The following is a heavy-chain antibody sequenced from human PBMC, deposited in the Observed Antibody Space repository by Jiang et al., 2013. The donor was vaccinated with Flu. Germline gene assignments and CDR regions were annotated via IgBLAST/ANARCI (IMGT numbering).Heavy chain of an antibody. D-gene: IGHD3-22*01. CDR1: GGSISSYY. J-gene: IGHJ3*02. CDR2: IYYSGST. V-gene: IGHV4-59*01. CDR3: ARRPQDYRYYYDSSGYFDAFDI. Sequence: LVKPSETLSLTCTVSGGSISSYYWSWIRQPPGKGLEWIGYIYYSGSTNYNPSLKSRVTISVDTSKNQFSLKLSSVTAADTAVYYCARRPQDYRYYYDSSGYFDAFDIWGQGTMVTVSS.